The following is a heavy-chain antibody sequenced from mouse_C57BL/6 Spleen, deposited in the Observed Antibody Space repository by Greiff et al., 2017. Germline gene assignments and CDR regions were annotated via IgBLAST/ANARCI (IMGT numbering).Heavy chain of an antibody. Sequence: EVKLVESGGDLVKPGGSLKLSCAASGFTFSSYGMSWVRQTPDKRLEWVATISSGGSYTYYPDSVKGRFTISRNNAKNTLYLQMSSLKSEDTAMYYCARHKAFSNLYFDYWGQGTTLTVSS. CDR3: ARHKAFSNLYFDY. D-gene: IGHD2-5*01. J-gene: IGHJ2*01. CDR2: ISSGGSYT. V-gene: IGHV5-6*01. CDR1: GFTFSSYG.